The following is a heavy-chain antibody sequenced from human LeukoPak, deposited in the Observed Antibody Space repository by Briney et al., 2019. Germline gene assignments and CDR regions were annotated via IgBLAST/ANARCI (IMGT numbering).Heavy chain of an antibody. D-gene: IGHD5-12*01. CDR3: TRRGYSGYDPFDY. Sequence: GGSLKLSCAASGFTFSGSAMHWVRQASGKGLEWVGRIRSKANSYATAYAASVKGRFTISRDDSKNTAYLQMNSLKTEDTAVYYCTRRGYSGYDPFDYWGQGTLVTVSS. J-gene: IGHJ4*02. CDR1: GFTFSGSA. V-gene: IGHV3-73*01. CDR2: IRSKANSYAT.